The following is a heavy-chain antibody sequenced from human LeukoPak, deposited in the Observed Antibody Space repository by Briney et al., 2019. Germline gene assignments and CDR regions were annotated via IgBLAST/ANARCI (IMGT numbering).Heavy chain of an antibody. J-gene: IGHJ4*02. CDR1: GFTFSSFA. D-gene: IGHD2-2*01. CDR2: ISGSGGST. CDR3: AKVGYCSSTSCPNDY. Sequence: GGSLRLSCAASGFTFSSFAMSWVRQAPGKGLEWVAEISGSGGSTYYADSVKGRFTISRDNSKNTLYLQMNSLRAEDTAVYYCAKVGYCSSTSCPNDYWGQGTLVTVSS. V-gene: IGHV3-23*01.